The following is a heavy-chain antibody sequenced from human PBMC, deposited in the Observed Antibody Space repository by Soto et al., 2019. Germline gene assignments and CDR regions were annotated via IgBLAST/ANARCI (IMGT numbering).Heavy chain of an antibody. J-gene: IGHJ5*02. V-gene: IGHV4-39*01. CDR1: GGSISSSDYC. CDR3: ARLGISTGYPRWFDP. Sequence: QLQLQESGPGLVKPSETLSLTCTVSGGSISSSDYCWGWIRQPPGKGLEWIGSIYYIGSTYSNPSLKSRITISVDPSKNQFSLTLSSVTAADTAVYYCARLGISTGYPRWFDPWGQGTLVTVSS. CDR2: IYYIGST. D-gene: IGHD3-9*01.